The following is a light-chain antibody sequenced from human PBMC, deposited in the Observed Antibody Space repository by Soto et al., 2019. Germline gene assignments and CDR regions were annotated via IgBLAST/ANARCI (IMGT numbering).Light chain of an antibody. CDR2: GAS. CDR3: QQYNNWPPAIT. CDR1: QSVRRN. J-gene: IGKJ5*01. V-gene: IGKV3-15*01. Sequence: EIVMTQSPATLSVSPGERVTLSCRASQSVRRNLAWYQQKPGQAPRLLIYGASTRATGIPARFSGSGSGTEFTLTISSLQCEDFAVYYCQQYNNWPPAITFGQGTRLEIK.